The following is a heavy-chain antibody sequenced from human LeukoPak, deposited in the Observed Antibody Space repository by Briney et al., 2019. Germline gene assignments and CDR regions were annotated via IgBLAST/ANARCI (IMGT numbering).Heavy chain of an antibody. CDR2: ISAYNGNT. CDR3: ARDLGSGQRPQLVQGDY. Sequence: GASVKVSCKASGYTFTSYGISWVRQAPGQGPEWMGWISAYNGNTNYAQKLQGRVTMTTDTSTSTAYMELSSLRSEDTAVYYCARDLGSGQRPQLVQGDYWGQGTLVTVSS. CDR1: GYTFTSYG. V-gene: IGHV1-18*01. J-gene: IGHJ4*02. D-gene: IGHD6-13*01.